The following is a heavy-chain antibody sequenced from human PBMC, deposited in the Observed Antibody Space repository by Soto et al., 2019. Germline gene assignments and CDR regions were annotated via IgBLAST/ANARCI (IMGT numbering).Heavy chain of an antibody. J-gene: IGHJ4*02. Sequence: QITLKESGPPLVKPTQTLMLTCSFSGFSLDTTGVGVGWIRQAQGKALEWLANIDWHDDKRDSPSLEGRLTITKDTSTNQVVLTMTDMNPADTATYYFARVFNWNYLWGQGILVTVSS. CDR1: GFSLDTTGVG. D-gene: IGHD1-7*01. CDR2: IDWHDDK. CDR3: ARVFNWNYL. V-gene: IGHV2-5*01.